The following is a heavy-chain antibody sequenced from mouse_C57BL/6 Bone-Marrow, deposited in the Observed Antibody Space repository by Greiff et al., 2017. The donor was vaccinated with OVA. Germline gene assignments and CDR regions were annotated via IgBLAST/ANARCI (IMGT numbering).Heavy chain of an antibody. D-gene: IGHD1-1*01. V-gene: IGHV1-50*01. CDR2: IDPSDSYT. J-gene: IGHJ3*01. Sequence: QVQLQQPGAELVKPGASVKMSCKASGYTFTSYWMQWVKQRPGQGLEWIGEIDPSDSYTNYNQKFKSKATLTVDKSSSTAYMQLSSLTSEDSAVYYCARRLRAWFAYWGQGTLVTVSA. CDR3: ARRLRAWFAY. CDR1: GYTFTSYW.